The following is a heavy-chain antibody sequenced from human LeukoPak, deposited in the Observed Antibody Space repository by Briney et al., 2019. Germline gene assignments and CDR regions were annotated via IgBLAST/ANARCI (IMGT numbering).Heavy chain of an antibody. CDR2: INSDGSST. V-gene: IGHV3-74*01. J-gene: IGHJ4*02. D-gene: IGHD3-10*01. CDR1: GFTFSGHW. Sequence: PGGSLRLSCAASGFTFSGHWMHWVRQAPGKGLVWVPRINSDGSSTTYADSVKGRFTTSRDNAKSTLYLQMNSLRADDTAVYYCAREWSGFGELPDNWGQGTLVTVS. CDR3: AREWSGFGELPDN.